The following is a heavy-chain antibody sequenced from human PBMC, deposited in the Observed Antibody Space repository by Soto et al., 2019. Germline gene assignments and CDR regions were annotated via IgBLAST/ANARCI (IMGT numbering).Heavy chain of an antibody. Sequence: ASVKVSCKASGYTFTNYAIHWVRQGPGQRLEWMGWINAGNGKTKYSQKFQGRVTISRDTSASTAYMELSSLRSEDTAVYYCARDGAVAGNTNFDYWGQGNLVTVSS. CDR2: INAGNGKT. CDR3: ARDGAVAGNTNFDY. D-gene: IGHD6-19*01. J-gene: IGHJ4*02. CDR1: GYTFTNYA. V-gene: IGHV1-3*01.